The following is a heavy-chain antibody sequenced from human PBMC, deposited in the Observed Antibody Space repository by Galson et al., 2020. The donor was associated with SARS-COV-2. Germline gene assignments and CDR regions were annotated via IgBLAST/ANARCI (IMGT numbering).Heavy chain of an antibody. Sequence: GGSLRLSCVASEFTFSSYAMSWVRQFPGKGLEWVSTISHSGGYTYNADSVKGRFTISRDNSRSTLYLQMNSLQVEDTAFYFCAKDPFGWPPGGSFDSWGQGALGTVSS. D-gene: IGHD6-19*01. V-gene: IGHV3-23*01. CDR2: ISHSGGYT. CDR3: AKDPFGWPPGGSFDS. CDR1: EFTFSSYA. J-gene: IGHJ4*02.